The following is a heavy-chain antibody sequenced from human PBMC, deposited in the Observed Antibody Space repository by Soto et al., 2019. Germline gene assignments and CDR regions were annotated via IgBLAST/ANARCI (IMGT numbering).Heavy chain of an antibody. D-gene: IGHD3-22*01. Sequence: QVRLVQSGAEVKKTGSSVKVCCEASGTTFSNFAIGWVRQAPGQGLEWMGGIILPFGTPNYAQKFQGRVTISADESMTTAYMELRGLRSEDTAVYYCVRGPDYEGYFDYWGQGTLVTVSS. CDR1: GTTFSNFA. CDR2: IILPFGTP. CDR3: VRGPDYEGYFDY. V-gene: IGHV1-69*12. J-gene: IGHJ4*02.